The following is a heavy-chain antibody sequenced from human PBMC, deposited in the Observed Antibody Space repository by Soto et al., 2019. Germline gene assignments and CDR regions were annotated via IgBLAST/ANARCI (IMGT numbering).Heavy chain of an antibody. V-gene: IGHV1-69*02. CDR2: IIPILGIA. J-gene: IGHJ4*02. Sequence: QVQLVQSGAEVKKPGSSVKVSCKASGGTFSSYTISWVRQAPGQGLEWMGRIIPILGIANYAQKFQGRVTITADKSTSTAYMEVSSLRSEDTAVYYCARSPLGGKSLDYWGQGTLVTVSS. CDR1: GGTFSSYT. CDR3: ARSPLGGKSLDY.